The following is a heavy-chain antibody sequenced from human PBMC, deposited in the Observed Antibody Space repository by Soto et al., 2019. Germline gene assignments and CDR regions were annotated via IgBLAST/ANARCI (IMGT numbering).Heavy chain of an antibody. CDR2: ISAYNGNT. V-gene: IGHV1-18*01. CDR3: ARSSSWWQYYYYGMDV. Sequence: QVQLVQSGAEVKKPGASVKVSCKASGYTFTSYGISWVRQAPGQGLEWMGWISAYNGNTNYAQKLQGRVTMTTDTSTSKAYMERRSLRSDDTAVYYCARSSSWWQYYYYGMDVWGQGTTVTVSS. J-gene: IGHJ6*02. D-gene: IGHD6-13*01. CDR1: GYTFTSYG.